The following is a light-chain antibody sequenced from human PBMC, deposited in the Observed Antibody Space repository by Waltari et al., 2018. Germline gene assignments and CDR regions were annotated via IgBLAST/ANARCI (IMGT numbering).Light chain of an antibody. J-gene: IGLJ2*01. CDR3: SSYGGTYFV. V-gene: IGLV2-11*01. CDR1: SNDVGGYHY. Sequence: QSALTQPRSVSGSPGQSVTISCTGTSNDVGGYHYVSWYQHHPGEVPKRMIYDVTQRPSGVPDRFSGSKSGNTASRTISGLQADDEADYYCSSYGGTYFVFGGGTRLTVL. CDR2: DVT.